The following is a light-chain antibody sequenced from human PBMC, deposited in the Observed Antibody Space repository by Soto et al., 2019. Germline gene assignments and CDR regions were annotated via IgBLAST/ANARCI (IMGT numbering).Light chain of an antibody. V-gene: IGKV3-20*01. CDR2: GAS. J-gene: IGKJ2*01. CDR3: QQSVSSPYT. CDR1: QSVSSSY. Sequence: EIVLTQSPGTLSLSPGERATLSCRASQSVSSSYLAWYQQRPGQAPRLLIYGASSRATGIPDRFSGTGSGTDFTLTISTLEPEDFAVYYCQQSVSSPYTFGQGTKLEI.